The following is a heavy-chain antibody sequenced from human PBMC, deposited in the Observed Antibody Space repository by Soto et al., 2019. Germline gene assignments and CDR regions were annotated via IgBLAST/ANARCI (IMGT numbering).Heavy chain of an antibody. CDR3: AKGRGVVPAAIDY. V-gene: IGHV3-74*01. CDR1: GFTFSSSW. Sequence: GGSLRLSCAASGFTFSSSWMHWVRQAPGKGLVWVSRVSGDGSSTNYADSVKGRFTISRDNAKNTLYLQMNSLRAEDAAVYYGAKGRGVVPAAIDYWGQGTLVTVSS. D-gene: IGHD2-2*01. CDR2: VSGDGSST. J-gene: IGHJ4*02.